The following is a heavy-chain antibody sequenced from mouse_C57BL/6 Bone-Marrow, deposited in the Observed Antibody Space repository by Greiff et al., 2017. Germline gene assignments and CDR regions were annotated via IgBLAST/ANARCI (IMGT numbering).Heavy chain of an antibody. V-gene: IGHV5-4*01. CDR3: ARDGPIYYDYFDY. D-gene: IGHD2-4*01. CDR2: ISDGGSYT. J-gene: IGHJ2*01. CDR1: GFTFSSYA. Sequence: EVMLVESGGGLVKPGGSLKLSCAASGFTFSSYAMSWVRQTPEKRLEWVATISDGGSYTYYPDNVKGRFTISRDNAKNNRYLQMSHLKSEDTAMYYCARDGPIYYDYFDYWGQGTTLTVSS.